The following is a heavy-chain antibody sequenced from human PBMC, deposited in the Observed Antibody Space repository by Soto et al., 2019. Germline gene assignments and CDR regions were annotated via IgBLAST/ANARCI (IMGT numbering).Heavy chain of an antibody. CDR2: IIPIFGTA. Sequence: SVKVSCKASGGTFSSYAISWVRQAPGQGLEWMGGIIPIFGTANYAQKFQGRVTITADESTSTAYMELSSLRSEDTAVYYCAGGGDYYDSSGYYYGAGMDVWGQGTPVTVS. J-gene: IGHJ6*02. CDR3: AGGGDYYDSSGYYYGAGMDV. D-gene: IGHD3-22*01. V-gene: IGHV1-69*13. CDR1: GGTFSSYA.